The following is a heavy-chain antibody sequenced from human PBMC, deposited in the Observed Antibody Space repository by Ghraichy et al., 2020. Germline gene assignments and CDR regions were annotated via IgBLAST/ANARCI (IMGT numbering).Heavy chain of an antibody. CDR2: IHHSGST. CDR1: GGSISSSNYY. CDR3: AGSLVVIRYFGL. V-gene: IGHV4-39*05. D-gene: IGHD2-15*01. Sequence: SETPSLTCTVSGGSISSSNYYWGWIRQPPGKGLEWIGSIHHSGSTYYNPSLENRVTISVDTSKNQFSLKLSSVTAADTAVYYCAGSLVVIRYFGLWGRGTLVTVSS. J-gene: IGHJ2*01.